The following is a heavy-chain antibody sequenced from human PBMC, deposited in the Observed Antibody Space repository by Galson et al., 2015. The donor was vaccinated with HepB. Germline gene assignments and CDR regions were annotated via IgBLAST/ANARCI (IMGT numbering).Heavy chain of an antibody. CDR3: ARGPLGEGYFDY. CDR1: GYPFTSYG. Sequence: SVKVSCKASGYPFTSYGISWVRQAPGQGLEWLAWISAYNGNTNYAQKVQGRVTMTTDASTSTAYMELRSQTSDDTAVYYCARGPLGEGYFDYWGQGTLVAVSS. D-gene: IGHD3-16*01. J-gene: IGHJ4*02. V-gene: IGHV1-18*04. CDR2: ISAYNGNT.